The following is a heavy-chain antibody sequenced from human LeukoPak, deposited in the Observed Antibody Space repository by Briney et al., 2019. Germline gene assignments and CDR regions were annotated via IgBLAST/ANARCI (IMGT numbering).Heavy chain of an antibody. V-gene: IGHV4-59*08. CDR2: IYYSGST. CDR3: ARHNRYYDDSSGYYRKPTFYYFDY. D-gene: IGHD3-22*01. CDR1: GGSISSYY. J-gene: IGHJ4*02. Sequence: SETLSLTCTVSGGSISSYYWSWIRQPPGKGLEWIGYIYYSGSTNYNPSLKSRVTISVDTSKNQFSLKLSSVTAADTAVYYCARHNRYYDDSSGYYRKPTFYYFDYWGQGTLVTVSS.